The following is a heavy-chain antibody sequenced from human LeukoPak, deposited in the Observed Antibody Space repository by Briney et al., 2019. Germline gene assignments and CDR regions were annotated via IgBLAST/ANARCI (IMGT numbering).Heavy chain of an antibody. Sequence: PSETLSLTCTVSGGSISSRSYYWGWIRQPPGKGLEWIGSIYYSGSAYYNPSLKSRVTMSVDTSKNQFSLRLSSVTPADTAVYYCARKYYYDSERGAFDMWGQGTVVSVTS. CDR1: GGSISSRSYY. CDR3: ARKYYYDSERGAFDM. CDR2: IYYSGSA. J-gene: IGHJ3*02. V-gene: IGHV4-39*07. D-gene: IGHD3-22*01.